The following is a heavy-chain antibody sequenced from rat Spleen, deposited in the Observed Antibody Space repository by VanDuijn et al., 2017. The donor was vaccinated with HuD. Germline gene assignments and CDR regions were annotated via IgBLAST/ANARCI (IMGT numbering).Heavy chain of an antibody. V-gene: IGHV5-7*01. D-gene: IGHD1-4*01. Sequence: EVQLVESGGGLVQPGRSLKVSCAAPGFTFSDYNMAWVRQAPKKGLEWVATISYDGSSTYYRDSVKGRFTISRDNAKSSLYLHMDSLRSEDTATYYCTTEATRAYFDYWGQGVMVTVSS. J-gene: IGHJ2*01. CDR2: ISYDGSST. CDR3: TTEATRAYFDY. CDR1: GFTFSDYN.